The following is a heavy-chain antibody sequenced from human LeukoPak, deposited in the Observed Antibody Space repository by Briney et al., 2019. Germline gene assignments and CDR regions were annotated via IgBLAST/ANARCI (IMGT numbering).Heavy chain of an antibody. CDR1: GFTFSSYA. J-gene: IGHJ4*02. CDR2: ISYDGSNK. V-gene: IGHV3-30-3*01. CDR3: ARRWELPDY. D-gene: IGHD1-26*01. Sequence: GGSLRLSCAASGFTFSSYAMHWVRQAPGKGLEWVAVISYDGSNKYYADSVKGRFTISRDNAKNSVYLQMNSLRAEDTAVYYCARRWELPDYWGQGTLVTVSS.